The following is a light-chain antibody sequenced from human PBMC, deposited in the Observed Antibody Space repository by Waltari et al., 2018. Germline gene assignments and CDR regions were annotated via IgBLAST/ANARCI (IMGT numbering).Light chain of an antibody. CDR2: KVS. CDR1: QSLVHSDGNTY. V-gene: IGKV2-30*02. J-gene: IGKJ2*01. CDR3: MQGTHYT. Sequence: DVVMTQSPLSLPVTLGQPASISCRSSQSLVHSDGNTYLNWFQQRPGQSPRRQIYKVSNRDSGVPDRFSGSGSGTDFTLKISRVEAEDVGVYYCMQGTHYTFGQGTKLEIK.